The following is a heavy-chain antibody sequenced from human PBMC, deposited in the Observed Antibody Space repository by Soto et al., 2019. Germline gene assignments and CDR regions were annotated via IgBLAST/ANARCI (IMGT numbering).Heavy chain of an antibody. V-gene: IGHV3-33*01. J-gene: IGHJ6*02. CDR3: ARDFNLCMDV. CDR2: IWPDGSFK. Sequence: PGWSLRLSCASSGFTFSSYGMHWVRQAPGMGLEWVAVIWPDGSFKYYGDSVKGRFSISRDNSKNTVYLQMDSLRAEDTAVYYCARDFNLCMDVWGQGTTVT. CDR1: GFTFSSYG.